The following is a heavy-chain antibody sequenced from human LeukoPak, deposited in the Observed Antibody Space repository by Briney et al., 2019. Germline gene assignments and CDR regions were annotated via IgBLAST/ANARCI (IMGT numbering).Heavy chain of an antibody. V-gene: IGHV1-3*01. J-gene: IGHJ4*02. CDR2: INAGNGNT. D-gene: IGHD3-22*01. CDR3: ARSGYDSSGYSHPDNYYFDY. Sequence: ASVKVSCKASGYTFTSYGMHWVRQAPGQRLEWMGWINAGNGNTKYSQKFQGRVTITRDTSASTAYMELSSLRSEDTAVYYCARSGYDSSGYSHPDNYYFDYWGQGTLVTVSS. CDR1: GYTFTSYG.